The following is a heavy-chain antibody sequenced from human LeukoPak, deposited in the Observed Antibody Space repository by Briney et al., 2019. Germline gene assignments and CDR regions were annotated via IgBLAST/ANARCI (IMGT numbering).Heavy chain of an antibody. V-gene: IGHV3-7*05. J-gene: IGHJ4*02. D-gene: IGHD4-17*01. Sequence: GGSLRLSCAASGFTFSDYYMSWVRQAPGKGLEWVANIKGDGSEKYHVDSVKGRFTISRDNAKNSLYLQMNSLRAEDTAVYYCAKFPYGDYVHYWGQGTLVTVSS. CDR3: AKFPYGDYVHY. CDR2: IKGDGSEK. CDR1: GFTFSDYY.